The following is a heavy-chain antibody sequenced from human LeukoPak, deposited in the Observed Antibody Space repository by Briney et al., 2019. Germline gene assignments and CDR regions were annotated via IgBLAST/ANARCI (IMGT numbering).Heavy chain of an antibody. J-gene: IGHJ3*02. CDR3: ARDSFGYDSSGYYTEGAFDI. CDR2: ISYDGSNK. D-gene: IGHD3-22*01. V-gene: IGHV3-30*03. Sequence: PGGSLRLSCAASGFTFSSYGMHWVRQAPGKGLEWVAVISYDGSNKYYADSVKGRFTISRDNSKNTLYLQMNSLRAEDTAVYYCARDSFGYDSSGYYTEGAFDIWGQGTMVTVSS. CDR1: GFTFSSYG.